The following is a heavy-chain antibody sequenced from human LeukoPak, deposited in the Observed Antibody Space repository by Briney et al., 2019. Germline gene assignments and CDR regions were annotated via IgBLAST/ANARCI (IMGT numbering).Heavy chain of an antibody. CDR1: GYSFNNYH. D-gene: IGHD1-26*01. Sequence: ASVTLSYKTSGYSFNNYHVHWVRQAPGQGVEWVGIMDPRDDGATYAQKFQGRVTMTRDTSPRTLYMDLSSLRPEDTAVYYCAREVKTGIGATDYWGQRTLVTVSS. CDR2: MDPRDDGA. CDR3: AREVKTGIGATDY. V-gene: IGHV1-46*02. J-gene: IGHJ4*02.